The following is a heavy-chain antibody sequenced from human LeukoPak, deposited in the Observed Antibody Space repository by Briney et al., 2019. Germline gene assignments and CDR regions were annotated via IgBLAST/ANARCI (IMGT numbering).Heavy chain of an antibody. J-gene: IGHJ4*02. CDR1: GGSISSSNW. CDR3: ARVPRRHYYDSSGYPDY. V-gene: IGHV4-4*02. Sequence: PSETLSLTCAVSGGSISSSNWWSWVRQPPGKGLEWIGEIYHSGSTNYNPSLKSRVTISVDKSKNQFSLKLSSVTAADTAVYYCARVPRRHYYDSSGYPDYWGQGTLVTVSS. D-gene: IGHD3-22*01. CDR2: IYHSGST.